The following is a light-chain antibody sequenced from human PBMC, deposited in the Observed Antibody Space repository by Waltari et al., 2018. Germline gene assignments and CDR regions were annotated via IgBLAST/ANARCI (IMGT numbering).Light chain of an antibody. Sequence: QAALTQPRSVSGSPGQSVTISCTGSSSDIGCYKYVSWYQHHPGTAPKLIIAEVTKRPSGVSGRFSGSKSGNTASLTISGLRSEDEADYYCCSYAGSHTFYIFGTGT. CDR1: SSDIGCYKY. J-gene: IGLJ1*01. CDR2: EVT. CDR3: CSYAGSHTFYI. V-gene: IGLV2-11*01.